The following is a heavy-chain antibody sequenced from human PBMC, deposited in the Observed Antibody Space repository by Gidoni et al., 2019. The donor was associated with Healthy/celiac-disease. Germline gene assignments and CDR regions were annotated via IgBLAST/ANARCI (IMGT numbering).Heavy chain of an antibody. V-gene: IGHV3-7*03. CDR1: GFTFSGYW. J-gene: IGHJ4*02. D-gene: IGHD6-13*01. CDR2: IKQDGSEK. Sequence: EVQLVESGGGLVQPGGSLRLSCAASGFTFSGYWMSWVRPAPGKGLEWVANIKQDGSEKYYVDSVKGRFTISRDNAKNSLYLQMNSLRAEDTAVYYCARVDSSSWFFDYWGQGTLVTVSS. CDR3: ARVDSSSWFFDY.